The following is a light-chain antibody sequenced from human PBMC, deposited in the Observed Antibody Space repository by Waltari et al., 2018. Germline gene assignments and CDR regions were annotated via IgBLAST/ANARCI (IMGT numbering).Light chain of an antibody. J-gene: IGKJ2*01. CDR3: QHTFETPYS. Sequence: DIQMTQSPSSLSASIGYRVTITCRASENIGSYLNWYQQRTGEAPKLLIYATPTLQTEVPSRFSGSGSRTDFTLTISSLQPEDFATYYCQHTFETPYSFGQGTKLESK. CDR1: ENIGSY. CDR2: ATP. V-gene: IGKV1-39*01.